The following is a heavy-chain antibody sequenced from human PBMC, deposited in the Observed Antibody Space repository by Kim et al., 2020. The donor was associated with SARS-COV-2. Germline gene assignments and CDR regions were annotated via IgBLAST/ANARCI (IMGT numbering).Heavy chain of an antibody. Sequence: GGSLRLSCAASEFTFSGYWMHWVRQAPGKGLVWVSRIHSDGSSTSYADSVKGRFTISRDNAKNTLYLQMNSLRAEDTAVYYCTRDQGIALAGKVYYGMDVWGQGTTVTVSS. V-gene: IGHV3-74*01. J-gene: IGHJ6*02. CDR2: IHSDGSST. D-gene: IGHD6-19*01. CDR1: EFTFSGYW. CDR3: TRDQGIALAGKVYYGMDV.